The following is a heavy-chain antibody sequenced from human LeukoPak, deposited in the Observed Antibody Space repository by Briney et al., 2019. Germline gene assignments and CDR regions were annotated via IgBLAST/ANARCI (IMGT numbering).Heavy chain of an antibody. CDR2: INPSGGST. Sequence: GASVKVSCKASGYTFTSYYMHWVRQAPGQGLEWMGIINPSGGSTSYAQKFQGRVTMTRDMSTSTDYMELNSLRSEDTAVYYCARDNSVEDTARWFDPWGQGTLVTVSS. J-gene: IGHJ5*02. D-gene: IGHD4-23*01. CDR1: GYTFTSYY. CDR3: ARDNSVEDTARWFDP. V-gene: IGHV1-46*01.